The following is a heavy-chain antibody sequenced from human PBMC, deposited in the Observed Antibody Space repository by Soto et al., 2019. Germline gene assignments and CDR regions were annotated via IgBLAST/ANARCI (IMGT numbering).Heavy chain of an antibody. CDR1: GGSITNYY. V-gene: IGHV4-59*01. CDR3: ARERVGHSAMDV. CDR2: ISDSGST. J-gene: IGHJ6*02. Sequence: QVQLQESGPGLVKPSETLSLMCTVSGGSITNYYWSWIRQSPAKGLEWIGYISDSGSTKYNPSLKSRVSISVDTSKSQFSLKLTSVTAADTAVYYCARERVGHSAMDVWGQVTTVTVSS. D-gene: IGHD1-26*01.